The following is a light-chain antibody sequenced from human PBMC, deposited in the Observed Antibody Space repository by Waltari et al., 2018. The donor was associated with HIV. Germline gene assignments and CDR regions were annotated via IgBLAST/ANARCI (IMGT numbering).Light chain of an antibody. Sequence: DIQMTQSPSSLSASVGDRVTITCQASQDIRKYLNWYQQKPGRAPKLLIYDTSNLEAGVPSRFTGSGSGTHFSFTINNLRPEDIATYYCQQYDNLPLTFGGGTKVQIK. CDR3: QQYDNLPLT. CDR1: QDIRKY. V-gene: IGKV1-33*01. J-gene: IGKJ4*01. CDR2: DTS.